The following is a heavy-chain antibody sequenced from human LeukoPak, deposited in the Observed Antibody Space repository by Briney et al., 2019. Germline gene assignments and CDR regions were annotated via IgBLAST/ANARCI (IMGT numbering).Heavy chain of an antibody. J-gene: IGHJ5*02. CDR3: ARGDRGTAAGNNWFNP. V-gene: IGHV3-30*04. D-gene: IGHD6-13*01. CDR1: GFTFSSDA. Sequence: GGSLRLSCVASGFTFSSDAMHWVRQAPGKGLEWVAVISYDGKEKYHADSVKGRFTISRDNSKNTLYLQMNSLRAEDTAVYYCARGDRGTAAGNNWFNPWGQGTLVTVSS. CDR2: ISYDGKEK.